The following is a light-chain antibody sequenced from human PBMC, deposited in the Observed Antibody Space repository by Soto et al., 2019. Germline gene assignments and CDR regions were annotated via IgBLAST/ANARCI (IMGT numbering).Light chain of an antibody. J-gene: IGKJ2*01. CDR1: QSVSSY. V-gene: IGKV3-11*01. CDR3: QQRGKWPRT. CDR2: DAS. Sequence: EIVLTQSPATLSLSPGERATLSYRASQSVSSYLAWYQQKPGQAPRLLIYDASNRATDIPARFSGSGSGTDFTLTISSLESEDFGVYYCQQRGKWPRTFGQGTKLEIK.